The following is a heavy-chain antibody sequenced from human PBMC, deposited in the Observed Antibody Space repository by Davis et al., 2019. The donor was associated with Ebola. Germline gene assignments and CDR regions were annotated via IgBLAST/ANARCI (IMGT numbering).Heavy chain of an antibody. CDR2: INPNSGGT. V-gene: IGHV1-2*02. J-gene: IGHJ4*02. Sequence: ASVPVSCKTSGYTFTGHYFHWVRQAPGQGLEWMGWINPNSGGTNYAQKFQGRLTVTRDTSISTAYMELSALTSDDTAVYYCARDHNWGTDYWGQGTLVTVSS. D-gene: IGHD7-27*01. CDR1: GYTFTGHY. CDR3: ARDHNWGTDY.